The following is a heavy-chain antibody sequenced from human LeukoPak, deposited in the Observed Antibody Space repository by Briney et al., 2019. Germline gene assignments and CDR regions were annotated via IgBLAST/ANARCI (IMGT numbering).Heavy chain of an antibody. V-gene: IGHV4-38-2*02. CDR1: GYSLTSGFH. CDR3: AREVGDVVVVSAQFDP. J-gene: IGHJ5*02. D-gene: IGHD2-15*01. CDR2: IYHSGST. Sequence: PSETLSLTCSVSGYSLTSGFHGAWIRQPPGKGLEWIGSIYHSGSTYSNPSLRSRVTISVDTSKNQFSLNLSSVTAADTAVYYCAREVGDVVVVSAQFDPWGQGTLVTVSS.